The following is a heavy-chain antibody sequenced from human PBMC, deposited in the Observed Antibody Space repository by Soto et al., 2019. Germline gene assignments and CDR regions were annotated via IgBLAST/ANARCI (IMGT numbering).Heavy chain of an antibody. CDR2: IYYSGST. Sequence: SETLSLTCAVSGGSISSGGYYWSWIRQHPGKGLEWIGYIYYSGSTYYSPSLKSRVTISVDTSKNQFSLKLSSVNAADTDVYYCARDQKRWIQFDIWGQGTMVTVSS. D-gene: IGHD5-18*01. J-gene: IGHJ3*02. CDR3: ARDQKRWIQFDI. CDR1: GGSISSGGYY. V-gene: IGHV4-31*11.